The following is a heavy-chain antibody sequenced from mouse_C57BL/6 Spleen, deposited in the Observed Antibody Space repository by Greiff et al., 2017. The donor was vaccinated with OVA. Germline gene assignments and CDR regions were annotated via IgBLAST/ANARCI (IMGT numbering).Heavy chain of an antibody. V-gene: IGHV5-12*01. CDR3: ARHGGDYNYDMDY. J-gene: IGHJ4*01. Sequence: EVHLVESGGGLVQPGGSLKLSCAASGFTFSDYYMYWVRQTPEKRLEWVAYISNGGGSTYYPDTVKGRFTISRENAKNTLYLQMSHLKSEDTALYYCARHGGDYNYDMDYWGQGTSVTVSS. D-gene: IGHD2-4*01. CDR2: ISNGGGST. CDR1: GFTFSDYY.